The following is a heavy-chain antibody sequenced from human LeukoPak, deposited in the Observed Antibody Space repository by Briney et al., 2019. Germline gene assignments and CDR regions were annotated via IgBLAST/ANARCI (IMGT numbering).Heavy chain of an antibody. CDR3: SRESGPYSPFGH. V-gene: IGHV4-4*02. CDR2: ISLSGYT. CDR1: GGSITTTNY. D-gene: IGHD1-26*01. J-gene: IGHJ4*02. Sequence: PSGTLSLTCGVSGGSITTTNYWSWVRQSPGRGLEWIGEISLSGYTGFNPSLRGRVTMSLDESKKHLSLTLTSVTAADTAIYYCSRESGPYSPFGHWGQGILVTVTT.